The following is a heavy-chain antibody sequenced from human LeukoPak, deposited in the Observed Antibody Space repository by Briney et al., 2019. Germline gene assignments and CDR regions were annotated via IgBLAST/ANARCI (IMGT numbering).Heavy chain of an antibody. Sequence: SETLSLTCIVSGGSISSSSYNWGGIRQPPGEGLECIGSIYYSGSTYYNPSLKSRLTISVDTSKNQFSLKVSSVTAADTAVYYCARTGIAAAVHNWFDPWGQGTLVTVSS. D-gene: IGHD6-13*01. J-gene: IGHJ5*02. CDR2: IYYSGST. V-gene: IGHV4-39*01. CDR3: ARTGIAAAVHNWFDP. CDR1: GGSISSSSYN.